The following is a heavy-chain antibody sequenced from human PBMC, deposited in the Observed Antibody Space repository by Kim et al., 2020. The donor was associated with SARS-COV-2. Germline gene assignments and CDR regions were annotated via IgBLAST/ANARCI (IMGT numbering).Heavy chain of an antibody. D-gene: IGHD3-10*01. Sequence: SETLSLTCAVYGGSFSGYYWSWIRQPPGKGLEWIGEINHSGSTNYNPSLKSRVTISVDTSKNQFSLKLSSVTAADTAVYYCARGAVRGLDWFDPWGQGTLVTVSS. CDR3: ARGAVRGLDWFDP. V-gene: IGHV4-34*01. CDR2: INHSGST. CDR1: GGSFSGYY. J-gene: IGHJ5*02.